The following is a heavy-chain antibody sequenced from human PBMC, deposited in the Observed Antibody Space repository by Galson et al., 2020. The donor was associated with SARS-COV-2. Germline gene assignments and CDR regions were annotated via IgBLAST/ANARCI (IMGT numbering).Heavy chain of an antibody. D-gene: IGHD3-9*01. Sequence: ASVKVSCKASGYISTASLIHWVRQAPGQMLEWMGWINVGNGNTKYSQNFQGIVTITRDTSATTTYMQLSRLRSEDTAVYYCAWEIYFGKRTQRSGGLDGEGKGTTVTVSS. CDR3: AWEIYFGKRTQRSGGLDG. V-gene: IGHV1-3*01. J-gene: IGHJ6*04. CDR2: INVGNGNT. CDR1: GYISTASL.